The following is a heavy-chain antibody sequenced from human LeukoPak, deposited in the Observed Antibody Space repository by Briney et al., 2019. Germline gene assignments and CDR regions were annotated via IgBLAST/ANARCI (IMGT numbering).Heavy chain of an antibody. V-gene: IGHV4-59*01. CDR2: IYYSGST. D-gene: IGHD3-9*01. Sequence: SETLPLTCTVSGGSISSYYWSWIRQPPGKGLEWIGYIYYSGSTNYNPSLKSRVTISVDTSKNQFSLKLSSVTAADTAVYYCAGGGYDILTDYWGQGTLVTVSS. CDR3: AGGGYDILTDY. CDR1: GGSISSYY. J-gene: IGHJ4*02.